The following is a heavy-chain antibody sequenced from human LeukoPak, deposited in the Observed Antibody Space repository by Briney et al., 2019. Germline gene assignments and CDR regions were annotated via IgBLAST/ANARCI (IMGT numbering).Heavy chain of an antibody. Sequence: GGSLRLSCAASGFTFSSYGMHWVRQAPGKGLEWVAFIRYDGSNKYYADSVKGRFTISRDNSKNTLYLQMNSLRAEDTAAYYCAKTPTPIAVAGPDYWGQGTLVTVSS. CDR2: IRYDGSNK. CDR3: AKTPTPIAVAGPDY. J-gene: IGHJ4*02. CDR1: GFTFSSYG. D-gene: IGHD6-19*01. V-gene: IGHV3-30*02.